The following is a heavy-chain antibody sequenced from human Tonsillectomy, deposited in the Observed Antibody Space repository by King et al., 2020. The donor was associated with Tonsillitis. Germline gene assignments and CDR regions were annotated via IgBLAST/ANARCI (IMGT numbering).Heavy chain of an antibody. CDR3: AKDKQYGSGSYYNEGIFDY. D-gene: IGHD3-10*01. CDR1: GFTFSSYG. CDR2: ISGSGGST. Sequence: QLVQSGGGLVQPGGSLRLSCAASGFTFSSYGMSWVRQAPGKGLEWVSAISGSGGSTYYADSVKGRFTISRDNSKNTLYLQMNSLRAEDTAVYYCAKDKQYGSGSYYNEGIFDYWGQGTLVTVSS. V-gene: IGHV3-23*04. J-gene: IGHJ4*02.